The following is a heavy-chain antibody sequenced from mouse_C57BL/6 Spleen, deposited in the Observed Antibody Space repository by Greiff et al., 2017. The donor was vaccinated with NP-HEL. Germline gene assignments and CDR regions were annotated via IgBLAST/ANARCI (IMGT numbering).Heavy chain of an antibody. CDR2: ISSGGDYI. Sequence: EVMLVESGEGLVKPGGSLKLSCAASGFTFSSYAMSWVRQTPEKRLEWVAYISSGGDYIYYADTVKGRFTISRDNARNTLYLQMSSLKSEDTAMDYCTRDRGTYYAMDYWGQGTSVTVSS. D-gene: IGHD2-14*01. CDR1: GFTFSSYA. J-gene: IGHJ4*01. V-gene: IGHV5-9-1*02. CDR3: TRDRGTYYAMDY.